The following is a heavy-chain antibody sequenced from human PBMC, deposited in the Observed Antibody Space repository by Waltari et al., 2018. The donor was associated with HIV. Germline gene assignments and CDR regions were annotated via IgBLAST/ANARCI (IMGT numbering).Heavy chain of an antibody. CDR3: ARDPSPPILYDILTGYYFDY. J-gene: IGHJ4*02. D-gene: IGHD3-9*01. CDR2: VRYDGSNK. V-gene: IGHV3-30*02. Sequence: QVQLVESGGGVVQPGGSLSLSCAASGFTFTPYAIHWVRQAPGKGLEWVAFVRYDGSNKYYADSVKGRFTISRDNSKNTLYLQMNSLRADDTAVYYCARDPSPPILYDILTGYYFDYWGQGTLVTVSS. CDR1: GFTFTPYA.